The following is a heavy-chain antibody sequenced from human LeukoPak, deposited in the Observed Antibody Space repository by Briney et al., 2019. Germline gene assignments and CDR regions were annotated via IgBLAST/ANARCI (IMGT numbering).Heavy chain of an antibody. CDR2: IYYSGST. CDR1: GGSISSYY. J-gene: IGHJ4*02. V-gene: IGHV4-59*01. Sequence: SENLSLTCTVSGGSISSYYWSWIRQPPGKGLEWIGYIYYSGSTNYNPSLKSRVTISVDTSKNQFSLKLSSVTAADTAVYYCASSFDGDYFDYWGQGTLVTVSS. D-gene: IGHD3-9*01. CDR3: ASSFDGDYFDY.